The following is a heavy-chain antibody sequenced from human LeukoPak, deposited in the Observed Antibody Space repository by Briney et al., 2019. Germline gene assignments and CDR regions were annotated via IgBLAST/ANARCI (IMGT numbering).Heavy chain of an antibody. J-gene: IGHJ4*02. D-gene: IGHD6-19*01. CDR3: ARGSGWYRTPGYFDY. CDR1: GGSISSYY. Sequence: PSETLSLTCTVSGGSISSYYWSWIRQPPGKGLEWIGEINHSGSTNYNPSLKSRVTISVDTSKNQFSLKLSSVTAADTAVYYCARGSGWYRTPGYFDYWGQGTLVTVSS. CDR2: INHSGST. V-gene: IGHV4-34*01.